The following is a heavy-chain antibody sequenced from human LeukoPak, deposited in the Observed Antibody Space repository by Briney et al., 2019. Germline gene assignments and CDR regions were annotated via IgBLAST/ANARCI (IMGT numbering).Heavy chain of an antibody. J-gene: IGHJ3*02. Sequence: SVKVSCKASGYTFTSYGISWVRQAPGQGLEWMGGIIPIFGTANYAQKFQGRVTITADESTSTAYMEPSSLRSEDTAVYYCARGDVGATTWGASGAFDIWGQGTMVTVSS. V-gene: IGHV1-69*13. CDR1: GYTFTSYG. CDR3: ARGDVGATTWGASGAFDI. D-gene: IGHD1-26*01. CDR2: IIPIFGTA.